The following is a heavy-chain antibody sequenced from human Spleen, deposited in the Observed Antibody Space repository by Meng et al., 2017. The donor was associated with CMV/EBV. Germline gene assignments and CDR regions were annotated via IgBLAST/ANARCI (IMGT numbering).Heavy chain of an antibody. V-gene: IGHV5-51*01. D-gene: IGHD3-3*01. J-gene: IGHJ5*02. CDR2: IYPGDSDT. CDR1: GYSFTSYW. CDR3: ARRIAAYYDFWSGQNWFDP. Sequence: GGSLRLSCKGSGYSFTSYWIGWVRQMPGKGLEWMGIIYPGDSDTRYSPSFQGQVTFSADKSTSTAYLQWSSLKASDTAMYYCARRIAAYYDFWSGQNWFDPWGQGTLVTVSS.